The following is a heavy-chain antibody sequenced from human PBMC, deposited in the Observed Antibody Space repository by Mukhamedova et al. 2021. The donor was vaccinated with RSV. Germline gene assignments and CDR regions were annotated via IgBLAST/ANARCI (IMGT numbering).Heavy chain of an antibody. CDR2: IRNKANSYTT. J-gene: IGHJ3*01. CDR3: VRGSGGXCWTSDIFDL. D-gene: IGHD3-10*01. V-gene: IGHV3-72*01. Sequence: PGKGLQWVGRIRNKANSYTTDYAASVKGRFSVSRDDSENSLYLQMNSLNTNDTAVYYCVRGSGGXCWTSDIFDLCGQGTMVTV.